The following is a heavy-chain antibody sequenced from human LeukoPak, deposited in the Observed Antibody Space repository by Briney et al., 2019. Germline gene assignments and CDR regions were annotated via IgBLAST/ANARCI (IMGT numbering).Heavy chain of an antibody. V-gene: IGHV4-61*01. J-gene: IGHJ6*02. CDR1: GGSVSSGSYY. CDR2: IYYSGST. Sequence: SETLSLTCTVSGGSVSSGSYYWSLIRQPPGKGLEWIGYIYYSGSTNYNPSLKSRVAISVDTSKNQFSLKLSSVTAADTAVYYCARVRYYYGMDVWGQGTTVTVSS. CDR3: ARVRYYYGMDV.